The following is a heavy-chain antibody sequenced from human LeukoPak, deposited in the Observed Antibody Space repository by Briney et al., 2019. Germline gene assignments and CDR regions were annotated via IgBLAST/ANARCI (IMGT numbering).Heavy chain of an antibody. D-gene: IGHD6-19*01. CDR3: ARFAAVAGPGL. Sequence: SVKVSCKASGGTFSSYAISWVRQAPGQGLEWMGRIIPILGIANYAQKFQGRVTITADRSTSTAYMELSSLRSEDTAVYYCARFAAVAGPGLWGQGTLVTVSS. CDR1: GGTFSSYA. CDR2: IIPILGIA. V-gene: IGHV1-69*04. J-gene: IGHJ4*02.